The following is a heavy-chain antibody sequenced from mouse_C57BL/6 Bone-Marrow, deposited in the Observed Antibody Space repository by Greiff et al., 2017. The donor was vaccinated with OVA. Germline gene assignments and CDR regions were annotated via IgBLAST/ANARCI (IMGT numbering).Heavy chain of an antibody. D-gene: IGHD1-1*01. V-gene: IGHV1-78*01. CDR3: ARPYYYGSSYYAMDY. Sequence: LQESDAELVKPGASVKISCKVSGYTFTDHTIHWMKQRPEQGLEWIGYIYPRDGSTKYNEKFKGKATLTADKSSSTAYMQLNSLTSEDSAVYFCARPYYYGSSYYAMDYWGQGTSVTVSS. CDR1: GYTFTDHT. J-gene: IGHJ4*01. CDR2: IYPRDGST.